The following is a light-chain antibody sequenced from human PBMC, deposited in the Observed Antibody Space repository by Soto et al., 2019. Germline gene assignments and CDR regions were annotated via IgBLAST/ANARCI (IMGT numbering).Light chain of an antibody. J-gene: IGKJ2*01. V-gene: IGKV3-20*01. Sequence: IVLTQSPGTLSLSPGERATLSCRASQSVSSAFFAWYQQKPGQPPRLLIYAAASRATGIPDRFSGSGSATDFTLTISRLEPEDFAVYYCQQYGDSPPTSGRGTK. CDR3: QQYGDSPPT. CDR2: AAA. CDR1: QSVSSAF.